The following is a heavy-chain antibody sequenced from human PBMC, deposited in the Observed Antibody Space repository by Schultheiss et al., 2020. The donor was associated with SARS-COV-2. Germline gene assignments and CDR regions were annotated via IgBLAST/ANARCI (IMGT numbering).Heavy chain of an antibody. V-gene: IGHV5-51*01. CDR1: GYSFTSYW. Sequence: GESLKISCEGFGYSFTSYWIGWVRQMPGKGLEWMGIIYPGDSDIRYSPSFQGQVTISADKSISTAYLQWSSLKASDTAMYYCARQCSGGSCYYYYGMDVWGQGTTVTVSS. J-gene: IGHJ6*02. CDR2: IYPGDSDI. CDR3: ARQCSGGSCYYYYGMDV. D-gene: IGHD2-15*01.